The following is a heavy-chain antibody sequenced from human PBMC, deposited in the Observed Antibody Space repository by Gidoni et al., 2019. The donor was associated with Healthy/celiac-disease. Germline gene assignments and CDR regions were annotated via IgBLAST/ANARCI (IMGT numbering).Heavy chain of an antibody. Sequence: EVQLVASGGGLVKPGGSLRLSCAASGFTFSSSSMNWVRQAPGKGLDWVSSISSSSSYIYYADSVKGRFTISRDNAKNSLYLQMNSLRAEDTAVYYCARDLDSVVVAAGYYYYGMDVWGQGTTVTVSS. V-gene: IGHV3-21*01. CDR3: ARDLDSVVVAAGYYYYGMDV. CDR2: ISSSSSYI. J-gene: IGHJ6*02. CDR1: GFTFSSSS. D-gene: IGHD2-15*01.